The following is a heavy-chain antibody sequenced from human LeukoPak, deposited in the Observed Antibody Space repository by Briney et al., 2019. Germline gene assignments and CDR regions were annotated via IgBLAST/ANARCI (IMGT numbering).Heavy chain of an antibody. Sequence: GGSLQISCQGSGYSFTSYWIGWVRQVPGKGLEWMGIIYPGDSDTRYSPSLQGKVTISADKSISTAYLQWSSLKASDTAMYYCARLSRMGRWFDPWGQGTLVTVSS. CDR3: ARLSRMGRWFDP. CDR1: GYSFTSYW. CDR2: IYPGDSDT. D-gene: IGHD3-10*01. J-gene: IGHJ5*02. V-gene: IGHV5-51*01.